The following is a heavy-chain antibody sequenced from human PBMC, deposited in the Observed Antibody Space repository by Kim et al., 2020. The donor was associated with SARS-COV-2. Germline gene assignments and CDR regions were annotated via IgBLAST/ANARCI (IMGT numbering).Heavy chain of an antibody. CDR1: GFTFSSYA. CDR3: AKDSEYYSGWYGGYFDY. V-gene: IGHV3-23*01. CDR2: ISGSGGST. D-gene: IGHD6-19*01. Sequence: GGSLRLSCAASGFTFSSYAMSWVRQAPGKGLEWVSAISGSGGSTYYADSVKGRFTISRDNSKNTLYLQMNSLRAEDTAVYYCAKDSEYYSGWYGGYFDYWGQGTLVTVSS. J-gene: IGHJ4*02.